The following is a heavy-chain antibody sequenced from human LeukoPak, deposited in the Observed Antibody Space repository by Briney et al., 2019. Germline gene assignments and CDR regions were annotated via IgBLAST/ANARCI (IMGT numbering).Heavy chain of an antibody. V-gene: IGHV6-1*01. J-gene: IGHJ3*02. D-gene: IGHD7-27*01. CDR3: ARDLRPSPVNWGFISPPGNAFDI. CDR2: TYYRSKWHN. CDR1: VESVSSKSAA. Sequence: SQTLSLTCAISVESVSSKSAAWNWIKQSPSRGLEWVGRTYYRSKWHNDYAVSVKSRITLNPDTSKNQFSLQLNSVTPEDTAVYYGARDLRPSPVNWGFISPPGNAFDIWGQGTMVTVSS.